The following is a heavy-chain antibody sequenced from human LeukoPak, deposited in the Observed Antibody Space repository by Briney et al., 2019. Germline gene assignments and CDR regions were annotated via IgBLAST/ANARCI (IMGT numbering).Heavy chain of an antibody. V-gene: IGHV4-31*03. D-gene: IGHD2-2*01. CDR2: IYYSGST. J-gene: IGHJ3*02. CDR1: GGSISSGGYY. CDR3: ARAREGYCSSTSCHSAAFDI. Sequence: SETLSLTCTVSGGSISSGGYYWSWIRQHPGKGLEWIGYIYYSGSTYYNPSLKSRVTISVDTSKNQFSLKLSSVTAADTAVYCCARAREGYCSSTSCHSAAFDIWGQGTMVTVSS.